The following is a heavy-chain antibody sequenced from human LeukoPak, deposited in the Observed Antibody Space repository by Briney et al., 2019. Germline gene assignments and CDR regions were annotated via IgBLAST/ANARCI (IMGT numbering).Heavy chain of an antibody. CDR1: GFTFSNAW. CDR3: TTDRGYCGGDCSPP. CDR2: IKSKTDGGTT. Sequence: GGSLRLSCAASGFTFSNAWMSWVRQAPGKGLGWVGRIKSKTDGGTTDYAAPVKGRFTISRDDSKNTLYLQMNSLKTEDTAVYYCTTDRGYCGGDCSPPWGQGTLVTVSS. J-gene: IGHJ5*02. D-gene: IGHD2-21*02. V-gene: IGHV3-15*01.